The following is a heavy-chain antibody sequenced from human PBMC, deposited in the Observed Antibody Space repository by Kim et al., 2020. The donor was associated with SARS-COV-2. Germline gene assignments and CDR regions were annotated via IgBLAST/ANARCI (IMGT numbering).Heavy chain of an antibody. J-gene: IGHJ5*02. V-gene: IGHV3-21*01. Sequence: GGSLRLSCAASGFTFSSYSMNWVRQAPGKGLEWVSSISSSSSYIYYADSVKGRFTISRDNAKNSLYLQMNSLRAEDTAVYYCARAPYYDFWSGFNWFDPWGQGTLAT. D-gene: IGHD3-3*01. CDR1: GFTFSSYS. CDR2: ISSSSSYI. CDR3: ARAPYYDFWSGFNWFDP.